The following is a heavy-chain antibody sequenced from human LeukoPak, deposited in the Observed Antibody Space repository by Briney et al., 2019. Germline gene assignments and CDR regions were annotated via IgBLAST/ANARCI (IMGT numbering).Heavy chain of an antibody. CDR2: IYYSGST. Sequence: SETLSLTCTVSGGSISSYYWSWIRQPPGKGLEWIGYIYYSGSTNYNPSLKSRVTISVDTSKNQFSLELSSVTAADTAVYYCARRPRGYGMDVWGQGTTVTVSS. D-gene: IGHD3-10*01. J-gene: IGHJ6*02. CDR3: ARRPRGYGMDV. CDR1: GGSISSYY. V-gene: IGHV4-59*01.